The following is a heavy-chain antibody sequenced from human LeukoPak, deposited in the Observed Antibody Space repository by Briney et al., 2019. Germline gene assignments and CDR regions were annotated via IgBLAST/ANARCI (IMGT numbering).Heavy chain of an antibody. J-gene: IGHJ4*02. D-gene: IGHD5-12*01. CDR1: GFTVSSNY. CDR3: ARDFGGLRYFDY. Sequence: GGSLRLSCAVSGFTVSSNYMSWVRQAPGVGLEWVSVIYSGGSTYYADSVKGRFTISRDTSKNTLYLQMNSLRAEDTAVYYCARDFGGLRYFDYWGQGTLVTVSS. CDR2: IYSGGST. V-gene: IGHV3-66*02.